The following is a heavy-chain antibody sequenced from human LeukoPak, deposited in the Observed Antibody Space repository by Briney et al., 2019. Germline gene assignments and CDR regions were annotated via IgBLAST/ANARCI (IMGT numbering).Heavy chain of an antibody. CDR2: IWYDGSNK. CDR1: GFTFSSYG. CDR3: AKDAVAPGSGGDYFDY. J-gene: IGHJ4*02. D-gene: IGHD3-10*01. V-gene: IGHV3-33*06. Sequence: GRSLRLSCAASGFTFSSYGMHWVRQAPGKGLEWVAVIWYDGSNKYYADSVKGRFTISRDNSKNTLSLQMNSLRAEDTAVYYCAKDAVAPGSGGDYFDYWGQGTLVTVSS.